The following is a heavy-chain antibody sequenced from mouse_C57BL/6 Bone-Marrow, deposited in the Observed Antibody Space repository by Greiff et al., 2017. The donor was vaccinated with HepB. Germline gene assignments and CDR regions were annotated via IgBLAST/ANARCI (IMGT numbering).Heavy chain of an antibody. Sequence: EVQLKESGPGLVKPSQSLSLTCSVTGYSITSGYYWNWIRQFPGNKLEWMGYISYDGSNNYNPSLKNRISITRDTSKNQFFLKLNSVTTEDTATYYCARDTTVVATDAMDYWGQGTSVTVSS. CDR1: GYSITSGYY. CDR2: ISYDGSN. D-gene: IGHD1-1*01. CDR3: ARDTTVVATDAMDY. V-gene: IGHV3-6*01. J-gene: IGHJ4*01.